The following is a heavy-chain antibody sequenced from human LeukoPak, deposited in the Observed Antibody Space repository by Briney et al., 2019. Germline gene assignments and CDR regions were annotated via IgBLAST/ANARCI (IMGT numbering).Heavy chain of an antibody. J-gene: IGHJ4*02. CDR1: GFTVNSNF. CDR3: AKYSSGWFDY. Sequence: GGSLRLSCAASGFTVNSNFMTWVRQAPGKGLEWVSSISSSSTYIYYADSVKGRFTISRDNAKNSLYLQMNSLRAEDTAVYYCAKYSSGWFDYWGQGALVTVSS. V-gene: IGHV3-21*01. CDR2: ISSSSTYI. D-gene: IGHD6-19*01.